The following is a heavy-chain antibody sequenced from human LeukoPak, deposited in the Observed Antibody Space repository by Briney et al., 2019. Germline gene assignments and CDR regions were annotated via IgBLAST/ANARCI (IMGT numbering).Heavy chain of an antibody. Sequence: SETLSLTCTVSGGCISSYYWSWIRQPPGKGLGCIGYIYYSGSTNYNPSLKSRVTISVDTSKNQFSLKLSSVTAADTAVYYCARDSELRRNYAFDIWGQGTMVTVSS. CDR2: IYYSGST. J-gene: IGHJ3*02. CDR3: ARDSELRRNYAFDI. D-gene: IGHD3-3*01. V-gene: IGHV4-59*01. CDR1: GGCISSYY.